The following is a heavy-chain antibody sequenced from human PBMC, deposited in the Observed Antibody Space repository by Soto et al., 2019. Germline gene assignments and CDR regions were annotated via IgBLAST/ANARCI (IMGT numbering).Heavy chain of an antibody. D-gene: IGHD3-16*02. CDR1: GGTFSSYA. CDR3: ASMITFGGVIVSAARFDY. J-gene: IGHJ4*02. Sequence: QVQLVQSGAEVKKPGSSVKVSCKASGGTFSSYAISWVRQAPGQGLEWMGGIIPIFGTANYAQKFQGRVTITADESTSTXXMELSSLRSEDTAVYYCASMITFGGVIVSAARFDYWGQGTLVTVSS. CDR2: IIPIFGTA. V-gene: IGHV1-69*12.